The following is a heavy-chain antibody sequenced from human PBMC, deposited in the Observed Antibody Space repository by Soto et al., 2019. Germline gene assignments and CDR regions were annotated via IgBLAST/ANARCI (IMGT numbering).Heavy chain of an antibody. CDR1: GFTFSNAW. D-gene: IGHD5-18*01. V-gene: IGHV3-15*01. J-gene: IGHJ4*02. Sequence: GGSLRLSCAASGFTFSNAWMSWVRQAPGKGLEWVGRIKSKTDGGTTDYAAPVKGRFTISRDDSKNTLYLQMNSLKTEDTAVYYCTFSGYSYGAYFDYWSQGTLVTVSS. CDR3: TFSGYSYGAYFDY. CDR2: IKSKTDGGTT.